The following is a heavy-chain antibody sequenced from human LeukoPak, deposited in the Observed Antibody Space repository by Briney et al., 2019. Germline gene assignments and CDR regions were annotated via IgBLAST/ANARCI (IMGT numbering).Heavy chain of an antibody. Sequence: GGSLRLSCAASEFSVGSNYMTWVRQAPGKGLEWVSLIYSGGSTYYADSVKGRFTISRDNSKNTLYLQMNSLRAEDTAVYYCAKDPTHFRVWDDYDSNVLNCWGQGTLVTVSS. D-gene: IGHD3-22*01. CDR3: AKDPTHFRVWDDYDSNVLNC. J-gene: IGHJ4*02. CDR1: EFSVGSNY. CDR2: IYSGGST. V-gene: IGHV3-66*01.